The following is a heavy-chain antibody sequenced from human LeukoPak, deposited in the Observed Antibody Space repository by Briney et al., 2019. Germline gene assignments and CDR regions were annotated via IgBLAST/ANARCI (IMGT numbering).Heavy chain of an antibody. Sequence: GESLQISCQGSGYSFTSYWIGWVRQMPGKGLEWMGIIYPGDSDTRYSPSFQGQVTISADKSISTAYLQWSSLKASDTAMYYCARHVVSSSWYVYYYYGMDVWGQGTTVTVSS. D-gene: IGHD6-13*01. CDR2: IYPGDSDT. J-gene: IGHJ6*02. CDR3: ARHVVSSSWYVYYYYGMDV. V-gene: IGHV5-51*01. CDR1: GYSFTSYW.